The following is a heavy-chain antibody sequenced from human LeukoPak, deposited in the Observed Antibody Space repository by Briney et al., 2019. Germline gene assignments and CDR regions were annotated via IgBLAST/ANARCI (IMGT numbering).Heavy chain of an antibody. D-gene: IGHD3-22*01. J-gene: IGHJ3*02. V-gene: IGHV1-69*05. Sequence: SVKVSCKASGYTFTGYYMHWVRQAPGQGLEWMGGIIPIFGTANYAQKFQGRVTITTDESTSTAYMELSSLRSEDTAVYYCARAVNMIVVVSDAFDIWGQGTMVTVSS. CDR1: GYTFTGYY. CDR2: IIPIFGTA. CDR3: ARAVNMIVVVSDAFDI.